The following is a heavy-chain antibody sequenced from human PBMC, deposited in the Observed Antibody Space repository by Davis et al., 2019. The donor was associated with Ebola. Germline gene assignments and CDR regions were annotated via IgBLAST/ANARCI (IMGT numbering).Heavy chain of an antibody. J-gene: IGHJ4*02. D-gene: IGHD6-6*01. CDR3: ASGNSSSPYFDY. CDR2: ISGGGVST. V-gene: IGHV3-23*01. CDR1: GFTFSSYA. Sequence: GESLKISCAASGFTFSSYAMSWVRQAPGKGLEWVSAISGGGVSTYYADSVKGRFTISRENAKNSLYLQMNSLRAGDTAVYYCASGNSSSPYFDYWGQGTLVTVSS.